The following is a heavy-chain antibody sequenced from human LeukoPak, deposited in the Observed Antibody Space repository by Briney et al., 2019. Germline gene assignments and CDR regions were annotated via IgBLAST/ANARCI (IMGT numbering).Heavy chain of an antibody. J-gene: IGHJ4*02. CDR3: AREEDGYNTPGFDY. D-gene: IGHD5-24*01. V-gene: IGHV1-2*02. CDR1: GYTFTGYY. CDR2: INPNSGGT. Sequence: ASVKVSCKASGYTFTGYYMHWVRQAPGQGLEWMGWINPNSGGTNYAQKFQGRVTMTRDTSISTAYMELSRLRSDDTAVYYCAREEDGYNTPGFDYWGQGTLVTVSS.